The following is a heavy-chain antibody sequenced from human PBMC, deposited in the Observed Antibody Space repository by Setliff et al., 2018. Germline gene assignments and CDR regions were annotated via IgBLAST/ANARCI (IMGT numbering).Heavy chain of an antibody. Sequence: PGGSLRLSCAASGFTFTSYAMHWVRQAPGKGLEWVSSISPRSIYIYYADSVKGRFTISRDNAKNSLYLQLNSLRAEDTAVYYCARLAGTMTIYGYYHYYMDVWGKGTTVTVSS. J-gene: IGHJ6*03. V-gene: IGHV3-21*01. CDR1: GFTFTSYA. D-gene: IGHD3-22*01. CDR3: ARLAGTMTIYGYYHYYMDV. CDR2: ISPRSIYI.